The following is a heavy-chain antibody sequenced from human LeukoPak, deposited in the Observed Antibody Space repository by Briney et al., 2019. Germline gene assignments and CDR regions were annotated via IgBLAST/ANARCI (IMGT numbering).Heavy chain of an antibody. D-gene: IGHD6-19*01. V-gene: IGHV3-21*01. J-gene: IGHJ5*02. CDR1: GFTFSSYS. CDR2: ISSSSSYI. Sequence: GGSLRLSCAASGFTFSSYSMNWVRQAPGKGLEWVSSISSSSSYIYYADSVKGRFTISRDNAKNSLYLQMNSLRAEDTAVYYCARDRHIAVAGIWFDPWGQGTLVTVSS. CDR3: ARDRHIAVAGIWFDP.